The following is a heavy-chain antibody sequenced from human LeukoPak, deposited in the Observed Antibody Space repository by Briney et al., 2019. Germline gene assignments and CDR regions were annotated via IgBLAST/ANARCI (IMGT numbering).Heavy chain of an antibody. CDR2: ISYDGSTK. D-gene: IGHD3-10*01. Sequence: PGGSLRLSCTASGVTFSNSFMHWVRQAPGKGLEWVAIISYDGSTKNYADSVKGRFTIPRDNSKNTLYLQMNSLRAEDTAVYYCTNGDYVSGDAFSRLAPYKKYYDTNVWGQGTTVTVSS. J-gene: IGHJ6*02. V-gene: IGHV3-30*18. CDR3: TNGDYVSGDAFSRLAPYKKYYDTNV. CDR1: GVTFSNSF.